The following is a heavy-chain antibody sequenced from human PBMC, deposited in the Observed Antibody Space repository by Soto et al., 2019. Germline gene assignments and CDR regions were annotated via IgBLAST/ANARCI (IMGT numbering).Heavy chain of an antibody. D-gene: IGHD4-17*01. CDR3: ANIHYGSLDY. CDR1: GLNFGLSF. V-gene: IGHV3-11*06. CDR2: ISHNSDYT. J-gene: IGHJ4*02. Sequence: PGGSLRLSCAASGLNFGLSFMIWMRQRPGKGLEWVSFISHNSDYTNYADSVRGRFTISRDNDKSSIYLQMNSLRADDTAVHYCANIHYGSLDYWGQGTLVTVSS.